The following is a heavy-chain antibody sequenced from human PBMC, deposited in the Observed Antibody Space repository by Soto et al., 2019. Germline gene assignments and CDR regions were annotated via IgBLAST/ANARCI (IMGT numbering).Heavy chain of an antibody. CDR3: ARAGIAAAGTYFDY. CDR1: GFTFDDYA. D-gene: IGHD6-13*01. Sequence: SLKISCAASGFTFDDYAMHWVRQAPGKGLEWVSGISWNSGSIGYADSVKGRFTISRDNAKNSLYLQMNSLRAEDTALYYCARAGIAAAGTYFDYWGQGTLVTVSS. CDR2: ISWNSGSI. J-gene: IGHJ4*02. V-gene: IGHV3-9*01.